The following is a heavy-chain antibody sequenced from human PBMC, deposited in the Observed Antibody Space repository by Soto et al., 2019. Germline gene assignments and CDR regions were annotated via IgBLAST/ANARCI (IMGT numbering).Heavy chain of an antibody. CDR3: AGGAVVVPNGLIAGMDV. CDR1: GYTFTSYG. Sequence: ASLQVSCKASGYTFTSYGISWVRQAPGQGLEWMGWISAYNGNTNYAQKLQGRVTMTRDTSMSTVYMELSSLRSEDTAVYYCAGGAVVVPNGLIAGMDVWGLGTTVTVSS. D-gene: IGHD2-15*01. V-gene: IGHV1-18*04. CDR2: ISAYNGNT. J-gene: IGHJ6*02.